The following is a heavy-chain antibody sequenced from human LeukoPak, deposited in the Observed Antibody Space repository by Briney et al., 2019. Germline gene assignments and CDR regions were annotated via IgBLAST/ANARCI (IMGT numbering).Heavy chain of an antibody. D-gene: IGHD2-2*01. CDR2: FDPADGEP. CDR1: GYMFTELP. J-gene: IGHJ4*02. V-gene: IGHV1-24*01. CDR3: TAVPDCSSTSCLFEF. Sequence: ASVKVSCKVSGYMFTELPIHWVRQTPAIGLEWMGGFDPADGEPVYAKNFKDRLTMTEDTSTETAYMELRGLGSEDTAVYYCTAVPDCSSTSCLFEFWGQGTLDTVSS.